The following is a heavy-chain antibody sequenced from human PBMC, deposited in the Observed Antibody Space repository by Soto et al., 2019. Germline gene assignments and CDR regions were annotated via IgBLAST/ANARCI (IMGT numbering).Heavy chain of an antibody. CDR2: TYYRSNRSKWYN. J-gene: IGHJ6*02. D-gene: IGHD1-26*01. V-gene: IGHV6-1*01. Sequence: SQTLSLTCVISGESVSSNSAAWNCIRQSPSRGLEWLGRTYYRSNRSKWYNDYEVSVKSRITINPDTSKNQFSLQMNSVTPEDTAVYYCARDGGIVGATYGAWYHGMDVWGQGTTVTVSS. CDR3: ARDGGIVGATYGAWYHGMDV. CDR1: GESVSSNSAA.